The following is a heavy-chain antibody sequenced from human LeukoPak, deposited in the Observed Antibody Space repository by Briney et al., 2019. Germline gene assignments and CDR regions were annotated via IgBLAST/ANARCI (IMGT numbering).Heavy chain of an antibody. D-gene: IGHD1-14*01. J-gene: IGHJ4*02. V-gene: IGHV1-2*02. CDR3: ARATAENDH. CDR1: GYTFTGYY. Sequence: ASVKVSCKASGYTFTGYYMHWVRQAPGQGLEWMGWINPKTGGTSYAQKFQGRVTMTRDTPISTVNMELSRLTSDDTAVYYCARATAENDHWGQGTLVTVSS. CDR2: INPKTGGT.